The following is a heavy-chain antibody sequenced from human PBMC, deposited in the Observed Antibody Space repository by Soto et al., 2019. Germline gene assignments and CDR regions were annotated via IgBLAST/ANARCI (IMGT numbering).Heavy chain of an antibody. V-gene: IGHV1-46*01. D-gene: IGHD3-16*02. CDR1: GYTFTRYY. J-gene: IGHJ4*02. CDR3: ARGYGGVVVYFDH. CDR2: INPNEGTT. Sequence: QVQLVQSGAELKKPGASVKISCQASGYTFTRYYIHWVRQAPGQGLEWMGVINPNEGTTTYAPKFQGRLAMNSDKSTSTVYMEMSSLRSDDTAVYYCARGYGGVVVYFDHWGQGSLVTVSS.